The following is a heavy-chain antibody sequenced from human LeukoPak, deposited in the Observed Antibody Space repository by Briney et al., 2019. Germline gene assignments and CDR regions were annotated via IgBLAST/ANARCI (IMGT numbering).Heavy chain of an antibody. CDR3: ARDSSMLRGPLVIYYFDF. V-gene: IGHV3-23*01. Sequence: GGSLRLSCAASGFTFSSYGMSWVRQAPGKGLEWVSTISGGGDATYYADSVKGRFTISRDNSKNTLYLQMNSLRVEDTAVYYCARDSSMLRGPLVIYYFDFWGQGTLVTVSS. J-gene: IGHJ4*02. CDR1: GFTFSSYG. CDR2: ISGGGDAT. D-gene: IGHD3-10*01.